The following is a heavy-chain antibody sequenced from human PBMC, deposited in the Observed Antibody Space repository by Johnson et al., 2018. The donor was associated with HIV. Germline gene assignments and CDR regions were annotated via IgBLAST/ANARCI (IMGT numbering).Heavy chain of an antibody. CDR3: ARWIRYCGGDCYDVFDI. CDR2: INWNGGST. D-gene: IGHD2-21*02. CDR1: GFTFDDCG. J-gene: IGHJ3*02. Sequence: VQLVESGGGVVRPGGSLRLSCAASGFTFDDCGMSWVRQGPGKGLEWVSGINWNGGSTGYADSVKGRFTISRDKAKNSLYLQMNSLRAEDTALYYCARWIRYCGGDCYDVFDIWGQGTKVTVSS. V-gene: IGHV3-20*04.